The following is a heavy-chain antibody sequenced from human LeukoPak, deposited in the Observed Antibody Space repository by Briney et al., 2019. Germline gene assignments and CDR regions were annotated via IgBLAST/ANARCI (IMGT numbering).Heavy chain of an antibody. CDR3: AKGKQWPGGYFDY. V-gene: IGHV3-23*01. D-gene: IGHD6-19*01. J-gene: IGHJ4*02. Sequence: PGGSLRLSCAASGFTFSSYAMSWVRQAPGKRLEWVSAISGSGGSTYYADSVKGRFTISRDNSKNTLYLQMNSLRAEDTAVYYCAKGKQWPGGYFDYWGQGTLVTVSS. CDR2: ISGSGGST. CDR1: GFTFSSYA.